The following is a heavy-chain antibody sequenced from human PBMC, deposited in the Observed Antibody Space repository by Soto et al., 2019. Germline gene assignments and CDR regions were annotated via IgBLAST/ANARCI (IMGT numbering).Heavy chain of an antibody. Sequence: PGGSLRLSCAASGFTFSSYSMNWVRQAPGKGLEWVSSISSSSSYIYYADSVKGRFTISRDNAKNSLYLQMSSLRAEDTAVYYCARDRKVRMITFGGVISGYYFDCWGQRCMVSASS. V-gene: IGHV3-21*01. CDR2: ISSSSSYI. D-gene: IGHD3-16*02. CDR3: ARDRKVRMITFGGVISGYYFDC. CDR1: GFTFSSYS. J-gene: IGHJ4*02.